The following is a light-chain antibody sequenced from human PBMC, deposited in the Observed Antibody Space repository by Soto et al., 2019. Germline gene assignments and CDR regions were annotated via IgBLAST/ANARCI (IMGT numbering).Light chain of an antibody. J-gene: IGKJ2*01. CDR3: QQYGSSPMYT. CDR1: QPVATNS. CDR2: SAS. Sequence: EVVLTQSPGTLSLSAGEKVTLSCRASQPVATNSVAWYQQKPGQAPRLLFYSASNRATGVPDRFSGSGSETDFTLTISRLEPEDFAVYYCQQYGSSPMYTFCQGTKLEIK. V-gene: IGKV3-20*01.